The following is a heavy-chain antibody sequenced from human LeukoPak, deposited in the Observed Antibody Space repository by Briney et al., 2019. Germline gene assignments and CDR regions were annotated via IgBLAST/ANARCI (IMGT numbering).Heavy chain of an antibody. CDR3: ARDDPYYDILTGYSDAFDT. V-gene: IGHV1-18*04. CDR1: GYTFTSYG. D-gene: IGHD3-9*01. Sequence: GASVKVSFKASGYTFTSYGISWVRQAPGQGLEWMGWISAYNGNTNYAQKLQGRVTMTTDTSTSTAYMELRSLRSDDTAVCYCARDDPYYDILTGYSDAFDTWGQGTMVTVSS. CDR2: ISAYNGNT. J-gene: IGHJ3*02.